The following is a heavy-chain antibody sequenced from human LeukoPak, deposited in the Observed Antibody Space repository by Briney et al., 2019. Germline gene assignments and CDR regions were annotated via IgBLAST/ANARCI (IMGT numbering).Heavy chain of an antibody. D-gene: IGHD3-9*01. CDR3: ARDISPKEGAFDI. Sequence: GASVKVSCKASGGTFSSYAISWVRQAPGQGLEWMGGIIPIFGTANYAQKFQGRVTITADESTSTAYMELSSLRSEDTAVYYCARDISPKEGAFDIWGQGTMVTVSS. CDR2: IIPIFGTA. V-gene: IGHV1-69*13. J-gene: IGHJ3*02. CDR1: GGTFSSYA.